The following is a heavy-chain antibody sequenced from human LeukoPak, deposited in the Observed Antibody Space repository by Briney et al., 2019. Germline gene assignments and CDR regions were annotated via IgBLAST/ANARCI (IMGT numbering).Heavy chain of an antibody. CDR1: GFTFSSYG. V-gene: IGHV3-30*18. CDR2: ISYDGSNK. J-gene: IGHJ4*02. D-gene: IGHD3-22*01. Sequence: GGSLRLSCAASGFTFSSYGMHWVRQAPGKGLERVAVISYDGSNKYYADSVKGRFTISRDNSKNTLYLQMNSLRAEDTAVYYCAKDLDDSSGYYPDYWGQGTLVTVSS. CDR3: AKDLDDSSGYYPDY.